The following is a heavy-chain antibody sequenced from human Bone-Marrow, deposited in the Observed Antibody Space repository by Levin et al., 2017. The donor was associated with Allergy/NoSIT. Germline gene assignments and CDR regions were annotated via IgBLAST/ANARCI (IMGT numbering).Heavy chain of an antibody. CDR1: GFTFSSYA. Sequence: PGGSLRLSCEASGFTFSSYAMNWVRQVPGKGLEWVSGLSASGASTYYADSVKGRFTISRDNSKNTLYLEMNSLRVEDTAVYYCAKDPRSVVVTPNWLDPWGQGALVTVSS. CDR3: AKDPRSVVVTPNWLDP. CDR2: LSASGAST. J-gene: IGHJ5*02. D-gene: IGHD2-21*02. V-gene: IGHV3-23*01.